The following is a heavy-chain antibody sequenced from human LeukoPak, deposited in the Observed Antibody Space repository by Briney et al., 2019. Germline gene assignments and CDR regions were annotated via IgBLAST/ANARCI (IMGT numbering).Heavy chain of an antibody. CDR3: VLQMTYRELSDPYF. D-gene: IGHD3-16*02. J-gene: IGHJ4*02. CDR1: GFILSSLA. V-gene: IGHV3-21*01. Sequence: GGSLRLSCAASGFILSSLAMHWVRQAPGKGLEWVSSSGTRSGTKYYADSVKGRFTISRDSATNSVSLQMNSLRAEDTAVYYCVLQMTYRELSDPYFWGQGTLVTVSS. CDR2: SGTRSGTK.